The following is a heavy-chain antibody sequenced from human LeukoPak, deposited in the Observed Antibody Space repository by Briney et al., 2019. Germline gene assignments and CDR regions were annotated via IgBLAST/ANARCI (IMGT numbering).Heavy chain of an antibody. V-gene: IGHV3-30*18. J-gene: IGHJ4*02. CDR1: GFTFDSYG. Sequence: GGSLRLSCGASGFTFDSYGMHWVRQAPGKGLEWVAVISYDGSYKYYADSVKGRFTVSRDNSKNTLYLQMNSLRAEDTAVYYCAKDTTLHYFDYWGQGTLVTVSS. D-gene: IGHD1-1*01. CDR3: AKDTTLHYFDY. CDR2: ISYDGSYK.